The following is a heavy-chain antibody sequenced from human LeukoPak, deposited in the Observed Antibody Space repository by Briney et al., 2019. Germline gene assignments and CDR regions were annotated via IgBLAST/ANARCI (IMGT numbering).Heavy chain of an antibody. CDR2: ISSSGSTI. Sequence: GGSLRLSCAASGFTVSGNYVSWVRQAPGKGLEWVSYISSSGSTIYYADSVKGRFTISRDNAKNSLYLQMNSLRAEDTAVYYCASPSLGIAVAGLDYWGQGTLVTVSS. V-gene: IGHV3-11*04. CDR3: ASPSLGIAVAGLDY. D-gene: IGHD6-19*01. J-gene: IGHJ4*02. CDR1: GFTVSGNY.